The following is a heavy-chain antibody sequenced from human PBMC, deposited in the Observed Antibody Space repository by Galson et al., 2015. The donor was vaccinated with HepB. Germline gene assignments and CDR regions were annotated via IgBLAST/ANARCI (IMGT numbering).Heavy chain of an antibody. CDR3: ARVKEVGATWGAFDI. Sequence: SVKVSCKASGYTFTSYHMHWVRQAPGQGLEWMGIINPSGGSTSYAQKFQGRVTMTRDTSTSTVYMELSSLRSEDTAVYYCARVKEVGATWGAFDIWGQGTMVTVSS. J-gene: IGHJ3*02. CDR2: INPSGGST. D-gene: IGHD1-26*01. V-gene: IGHV1-46*01. CDR1: GYTFTSYH.